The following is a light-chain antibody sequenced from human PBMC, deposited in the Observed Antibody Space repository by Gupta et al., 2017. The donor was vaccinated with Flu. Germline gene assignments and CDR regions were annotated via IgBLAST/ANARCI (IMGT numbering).Light chain of an antibody. CDR2: WAS. J-gene: IGKJ4*01. V-gene: IGKV4-1*01. CDR3: QQYYSIPLT. Sequence: DIVMTQSPDSLAVSLGERATINCKSSQSVLYNSNNKNYLAWHQQKPGQPPKLLIYWASTRESGVPDRFSGSGSGTDFTLTISSLQAEDVAVYYCQQYYSIPLTFGGGTRVEIK. CDR1: QSVLYNSNNKNY.